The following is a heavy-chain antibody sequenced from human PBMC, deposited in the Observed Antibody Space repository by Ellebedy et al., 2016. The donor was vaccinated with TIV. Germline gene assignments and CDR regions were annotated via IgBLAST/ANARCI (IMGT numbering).Heavy chain of an antibody. CDR3: ARDYYDSSGYPANDDY. J-gene: IGHJ4*02. Sequence: GGSLRLSCAASGFTFSSYWMHWVRQAPGKGLVWVSRINSDGSSTSYADSVKGRFTISRDNAKNTLYLQMNSLRAEDTAVYYCARDYYDSSGYPANDDYWGQGTLVTVSS. D-gene: IGHD3-22*01. CDR2: INSDGSST. CDR1: GFTFSSYW. V-gene: IGHV3-74*01.